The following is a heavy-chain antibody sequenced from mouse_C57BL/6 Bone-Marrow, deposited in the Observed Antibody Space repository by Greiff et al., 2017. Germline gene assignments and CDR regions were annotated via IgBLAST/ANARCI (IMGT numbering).Heavy chain of an antibody. CDR1: GFSFTSYG. V-gene: IGHV2-6-1*01. Sequence: VTLMESGPGLVAPSQCLSITCTVSGFSFTSYGVHWVRQPPGTGLEWLVVIWSDGSTTYTSALKSRLSISKDNTKGQVFLKMNSLQTDDTAMYYCARHVPIITSGGMDYWGQGTLVTVSS. CDR3: ARHVPIITSGGMDY. J-gene: IGHJ4*01. CDR2: IWSDGST. D-gene: IGHD1-1*01.